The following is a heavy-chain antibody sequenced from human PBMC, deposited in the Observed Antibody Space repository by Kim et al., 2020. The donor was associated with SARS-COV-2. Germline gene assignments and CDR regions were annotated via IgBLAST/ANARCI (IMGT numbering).Heavy chain of an antibody. Sequence: SETLSLTCTVSGGSISSRSYYWGWIRQPPGKGLEWIGTVYYGGNTYYNPSLKSRVTISVDTSKNQFSLKLSSVTAADTAVYYCARVYGSGSYHLYYFDHWGQGTLVTVSS. CDR1: GGSISSRSYY. D-gene: IGHD3-10*01. CDR3: ARVYGSGSYHLYYFDH. V-gene: IGHV4-39*01. J-gene: IGHJ4*02. CDR2: VYYGGNT.